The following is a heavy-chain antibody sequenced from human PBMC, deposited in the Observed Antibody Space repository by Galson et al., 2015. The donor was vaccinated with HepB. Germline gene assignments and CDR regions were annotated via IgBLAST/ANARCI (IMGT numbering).Heavy chain of an antibody. CDR3: TTDWNDSSGNVPY. J-gene: IGHJ4*02. D-gene: IGHD3-22*01. CDR1: GFTFSSAW. Sequence: SLRLSCAASGFTFSSAWMSWVRQSPGKGLEWLGRIKSGGDGGATDYAAPVEGRFTISRDDSKNTLYLHMKSLKSEDTAVYHCTTDWNDSSGNVPYWGQGTLVTVSS. V-gene: IGHV3-15*01. CDR2: IKSGGDGGAT.